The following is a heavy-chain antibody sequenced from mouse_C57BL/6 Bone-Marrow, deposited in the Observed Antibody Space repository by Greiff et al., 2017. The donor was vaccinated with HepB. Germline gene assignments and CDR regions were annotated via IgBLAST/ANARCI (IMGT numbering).Heavy chain of an antibody. CDR3: AAPFTTVVRGDY. V-gene: IGHV1-82*01. Sequence: VHLVESGPELVKPGASVKISCKASGYAFSSSWMNWVKQRPGKGLEWIGRIYPGDGDTNYNGKFKGKATLTADKSSSTAYMQLSSLTSEDSAVYFCAAPFTTVVRGDYGGQGTTLTVSS. CDR1: GYAFSSSW. J-gene: IGHJ2*01. CDR2: IYPGDGDT. D-gene: IGHD1-1*01.